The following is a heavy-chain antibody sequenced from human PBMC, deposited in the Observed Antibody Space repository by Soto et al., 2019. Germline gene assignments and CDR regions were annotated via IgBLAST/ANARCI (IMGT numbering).Heavy chain of an antibody. CDR2: IHYSGST. CDR3: ARAWGHLYFDY. V-gene: IGHV4-61*01. D-gene: IGHD3-16*01. J-gene: IGHJ4*02. Sequence: PSETLSLTCTVSGGSVSSTSYYWTWIRQPPGKGLEWIGYIHYSGSTNYNPSLQSRVTISVDTSKNHFSLELTSVTAADTAVYYCARAWGHLYFDYWGQGALVTVSS. CDR1: GGSVSSTSYY.